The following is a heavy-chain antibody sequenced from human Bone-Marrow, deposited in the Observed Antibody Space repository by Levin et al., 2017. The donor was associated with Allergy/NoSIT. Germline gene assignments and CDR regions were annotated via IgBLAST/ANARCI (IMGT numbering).Heavy chain of an antibody. V-gene: IGHV3-30-3*01. D-gene: IGHD4-17*01. CDR2: ISYDGSNK. Sequence: GESLKISCAASGFTFSSYAMHWVRQAPGKGLEWVALISYDGSNKYYADSVKGRFTISRDNSKNTLYLQMNSLRPEDTAVFYCARETHTTNIYGFDFYYCGMDVWGQGTTVTVSS. J-gene: IGHJ6*02. CDR3: ARETHTTNIYGFDFYYCGMDV. CDR1: GFTFSSYA.